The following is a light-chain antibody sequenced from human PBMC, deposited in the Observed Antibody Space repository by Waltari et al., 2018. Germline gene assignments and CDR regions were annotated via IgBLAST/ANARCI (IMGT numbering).Light chain of an antibody. CDR1: SSDVGTYKY. CDR2: DVN. J-gene: IGLJ3*02. CDR3: CSYAGSYIWV. Sequence: QSALTQPRSVSGSPGQSVAISCTGTSSDVGTYKYVSWYQQHPGKAPKLIIYDVNERPSGVPDRCAGSKSGNTASLTISGLQAEDEADYYCCSYAGSYIWVFGGGTKLTVL. V-gene: IGLV2-11*01.